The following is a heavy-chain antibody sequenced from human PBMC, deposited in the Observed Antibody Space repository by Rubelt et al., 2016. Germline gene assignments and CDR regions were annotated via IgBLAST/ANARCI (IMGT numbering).Heavy chain of an antibody. V-gene: IGHV4-39*01. D-gene: IGHD5-24*01. CDR3: AGLRRDGYNYPDLDY. J-gene: IGHJ4*02. Sequence: QLQLQESGPGLVKPSETLSLTCTVSGGSISSSSYYWGWIRQPPGKGLEWIGSIYYSGSTYYKPSLKSRVTISVDTSKNQFSLKLSSVTAADTAVYYCAGLRRDGYNYPDLDYWGQGTLVTVSS. CDR1: GGSISSSSYY. CDR2: IYYSGST.